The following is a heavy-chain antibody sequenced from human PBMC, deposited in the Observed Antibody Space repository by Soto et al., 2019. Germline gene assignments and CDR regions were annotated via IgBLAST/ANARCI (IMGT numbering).Heavy chain of an antibody. Sequence: ASVKVSCKASGYTFTSYAMHWVRQAPGQRLEWMGWINAGNGNTKYSQKFQGRVTITRDTSASTAYMELSSLGSEDTAVYYCARSPYYYDFWSGPFDYWGQGTLVTVSS. J-gene: IGHJ4*02. CDR1: GYTFTSYA. V-gene: IGHV1-3*01. CDR3: ARSPYYYDFWSGPFDY. D-gene: IGHD3-3*01. CDR2: INAGNGNT.